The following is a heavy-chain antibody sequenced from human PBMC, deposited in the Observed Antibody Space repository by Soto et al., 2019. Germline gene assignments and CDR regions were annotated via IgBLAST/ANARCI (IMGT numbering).Heavy chain of an antibody. CDR2: ISGSGVNT. V-gene: IGHV3-23*01. CDR3: AKARSGNYQYYIDY. J-gene: IGHJ4*02. CDR1: GFIFSSYA. D-gene: IGHD3-22*01. Sequence: EVQLLESGGGLVQPGGSLRLSCAASGFIFSSYAMNWVRQAPGKGLEWVAGISGSGVNTYYADSVRGRFTISRDNSKNTLYLQLNSLRDEDTAVYYCAKARSGNYQYYIDYWCQGTLVTVSS.